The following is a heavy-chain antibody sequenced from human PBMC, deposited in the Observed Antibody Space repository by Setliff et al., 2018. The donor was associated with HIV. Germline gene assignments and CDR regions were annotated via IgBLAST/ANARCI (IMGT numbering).Heavy chain of an antibody. J-gene: IGHJ6*03. CDR2: INHSGST. CDR1: GGSLSGYH. D-gene: IGHD2-15*01. CDR3: ARGRHCMDGRCYPHYYYYYHYMDV. Sequence: SETLSLTCAVYGGSLSGYHWSWIRQSPEKGLEWIGEINHSGSTNYNPSLKSRVTMSVDTSKNQFSLKLTSVTAADTAVYYCARGRHCMDGRCYPHYYYYYHYMDVWGKGTTVTVSS. V-gene: IGHV4-34*01.